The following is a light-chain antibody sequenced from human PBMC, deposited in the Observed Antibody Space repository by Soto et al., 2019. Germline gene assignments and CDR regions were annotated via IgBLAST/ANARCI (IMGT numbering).Light chain of an antibody. V-gene: IGLV2-8*01. J-gene: IGLJ2*01. CDR1: SSDVGGYNY. CDR2: EVT. CDR3: NSYAGSNNVL. Sequence: QSALTQPPSASGSPGQSVTISCTGTSSDVGGYNYVSWYQQHPGKAPKLMIYEVTKRPSGVPDRFSGSKSGNTASLTVSGLQAEDEADYYSNSYAGSNNVLFGGGTKLTVL.